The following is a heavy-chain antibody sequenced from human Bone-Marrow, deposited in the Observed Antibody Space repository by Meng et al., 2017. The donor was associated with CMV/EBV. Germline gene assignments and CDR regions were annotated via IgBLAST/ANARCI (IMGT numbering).Heavy chain of an antibody. D-gene: IGHD2-2*01. J-gene: IGHJ6*02. CDR1: GFTFSSYA. V-gene: IGHV3-74*01. Sequence: GESLKISCAASGFTFSSYAMHWVRQAPGKGLVWVSRINSDGSSTSYADSVKGRFTISRDNAKNTLYLQMNSLRAEDTAVYYCARDQRPYCSSSSCQGAGYGMDVWGQGPTVTVSS. CDR3: ARDQRPYCSSSSCQGAGYGMDV. CDR2: INSDGSST.